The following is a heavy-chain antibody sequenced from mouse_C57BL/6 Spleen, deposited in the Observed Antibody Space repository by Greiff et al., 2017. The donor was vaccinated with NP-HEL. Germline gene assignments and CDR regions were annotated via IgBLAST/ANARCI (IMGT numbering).Heavy chain of an antibody. CDR3: ARSFYDGYYDY. CDR2: IDPSDSYT. Sequence: QVQLQQPGAELVMPGASVKLSCKASGYTFTSYWMHWVKQRPGQGLEWIGEIDPSDSYTNYNQKFKGKATLTVDKSSSTAYMQLSSLTSEDSAVYYCARSFYDGYYDYWGQGTTLTVSS. CDR1: GYTFTSYW. J-gene: IGHJ2*01. V-gene: IGHV1-69*01. D-gene: IGHD2-3*01.